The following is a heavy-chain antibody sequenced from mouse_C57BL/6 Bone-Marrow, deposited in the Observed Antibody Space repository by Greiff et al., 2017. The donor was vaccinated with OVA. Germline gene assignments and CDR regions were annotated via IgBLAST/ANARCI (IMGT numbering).Heavy chain of an antibody. CDR1: GYTFTSYW. V-gene: IGHV1-55*01. CDR3: ARGVYYDYDRYFDV. Sequence: QVQLQQPGAELVKPGASVKMSCKASGYTFTSYWITWVKQRPGQGLEWIGDIYPGSGSTNYNEKFKSKATLTVDTSSSTAYMQLSSLTSEDSAVYYCARGVYYDYDRYFDVWGTGTTVTVSS. CDR2: IYPGSGST. J-gene: IGHJ1*03. D-gene: IGHD2-4*01.